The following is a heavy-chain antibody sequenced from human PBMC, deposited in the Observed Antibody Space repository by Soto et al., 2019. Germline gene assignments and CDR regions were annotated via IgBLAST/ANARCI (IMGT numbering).Heavy chain of an antibody. CDR3: AREREVVGAVRDAFDI. CDR1: GDTFSSYA. J-gene: IGHJ3*02. D-gene: IGHD2-15*01. CDR2: IIPIFGTA. V-gene: IGHV1-69*13. Sequence: SVKVACKASGDTFSSYAISWVRQAPGQRLEWMGGIIPIFGTANYAQKFQGRVTITADESTSTAYMELSSLRSDDTAVYYCAREREVVGAVRDAFDIWGQGTMVTVSS.